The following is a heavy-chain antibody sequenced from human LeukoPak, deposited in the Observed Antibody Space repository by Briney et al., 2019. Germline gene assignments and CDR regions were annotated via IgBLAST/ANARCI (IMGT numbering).Heavy chain of an antibody. CDR2: IYYTGST. V-gene: IGHV4-30-4*01. CDR1: GGSISSGDYY. J-gene: IGHJ4*02. D-gene: IGHD6-6*01. Sequence: SQTLSLTCTVSGGSISSGDYYWSWIRQPPGKGLEWIGHIYYTGSTSYNPSLKSRVTISVDTSKNQFSLKLSYVNAADTAVYYCARYISSGLDYWGQGTLVTVSS. CDR3: ARYISSGLDY.